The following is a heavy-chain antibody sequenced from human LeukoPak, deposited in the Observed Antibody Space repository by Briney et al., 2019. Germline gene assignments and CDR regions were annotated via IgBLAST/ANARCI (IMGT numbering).Heavy chain of an antibody. Sequence: ASVKVSCKASGYTFTGYYMHWVRQAPGQGLEWMGWINPNSGGTNYAQKFQGRVTMTRDTSISTAYMELSRLRSDDTAVYYCARPSRKIIQPFDYWGQGTLVTVSS. CDR2: INPNSGGT. J-gene: IGHJ4*02. V-gene: IGHV1-2*02. D-gene: IGHD3-3*01. CDR3: ARPSRKIIQPFDY. CDR1: GYTFTGYY.